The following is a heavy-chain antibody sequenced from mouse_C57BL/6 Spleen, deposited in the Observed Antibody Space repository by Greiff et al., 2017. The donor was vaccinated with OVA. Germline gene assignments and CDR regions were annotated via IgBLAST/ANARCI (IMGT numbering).Heavy chain of an antibody. CDR2: IRNKANGYTT. D-gene: IGHD1-1*01. CDR3: ARRVRFTWYFDV. Sequence: EVNVVESGGGLVQPGGSLSLSCAASGFTFTDYYMSWVRQPPGKALEWLGFIRNKANGYTTEYSASVKGRFTISRDNSQSILYLQMNALRAEDSATYYCARRVRFTWYFDVWGTGTTVTVSS. V-gene: IGHV7-3*01. CDR1: GFTFTDYY. J-gene: IGHJ1*03.